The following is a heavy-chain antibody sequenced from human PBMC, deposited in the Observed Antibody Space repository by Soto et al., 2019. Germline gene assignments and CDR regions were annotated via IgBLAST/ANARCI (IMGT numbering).Heavy chain of an antibody. D-gene: IGHD7-27*01. CDR1: RFSLSNARMG. V-gene: IGHV2-26*01. Sequence: QVTLKESGPVLVKPTETLTLTCTVSRFSLSNARMGVSWIRQPPGKALEWIAHIFSNDEKSYSTSLKSRLTISKDTSKSQVVLTMTNMDPVDTATYYCARIWGPYYYYAMDVWGQGTTVTVSS. CDR3: ARIWGPYYYYAMDV. J-gene: IGHJ6*02. CDR2: IFSNDEK.